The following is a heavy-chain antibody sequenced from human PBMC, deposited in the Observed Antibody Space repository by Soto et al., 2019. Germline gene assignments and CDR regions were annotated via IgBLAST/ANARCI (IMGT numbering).Heavy chain of an antibody. Sequence: GESLKISCKGSGYSFTSYWIGWVRQMTGKGLEWMGIIYPGDSDTRYSPPFQGQVTISADNSKNTLYLQMNSLRAEDTAVYYCAKDRGYCSSTSCYFGARGLNWFDPWGQGTLVTVS. CDR2: IYPGDSDT. CDR3: AKDRGYCSSTSCYFGARGLNWFDP. D-gene: IGHD2-2*01. J-gene: IGHJ5*02. V-gene: IGHV5-51*01. CDR1: GYSFTSYW.